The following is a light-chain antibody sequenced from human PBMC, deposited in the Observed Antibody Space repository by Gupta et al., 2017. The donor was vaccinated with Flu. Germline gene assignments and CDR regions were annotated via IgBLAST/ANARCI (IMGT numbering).Light chain of an antibody. CDR1: QSVSSY. CDR3: HQRSNWPQT. CDR2: DVS. V-gene: IGKV3-11*01. J-gene: IGKJ1*01. Sequence: GERATLSCRASQSVSSYLAWYQQKSGQAPRLLIYDVSNRATGIPARFSGSGSGTDFTLTISSLEPEDSAVYYCHQRSNWPQTFGQGTKVEIK.